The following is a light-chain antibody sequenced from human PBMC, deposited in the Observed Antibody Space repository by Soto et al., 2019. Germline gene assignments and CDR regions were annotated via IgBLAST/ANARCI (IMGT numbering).Light chain of an antibody. CDR1: SSDVGGYNY. CDR3: SSYTSSSTRV. V-gene: IGLV2-14*03. J-gene: IGLJ1*01. CDR2: DVS. Sequence: QSVLPQPASVSGSPGQSITISCAGTSSDVGGYNYVSWYQQHPGKAPKLMIYDVSNRPSGVSNRFSASKSGNTASLTISGLQAEDEADYYCSSYTSSSTRVFGTGTKVTVL.